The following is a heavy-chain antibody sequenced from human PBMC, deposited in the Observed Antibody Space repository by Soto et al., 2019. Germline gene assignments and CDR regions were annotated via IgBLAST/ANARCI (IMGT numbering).Heavy chain of an antibody. V-gene: IGHV3-21*01. D-gene: IGHD1-26*01. CDR3: ARDQHSGPEPYGMDV. CDR1: GFTFSSYS. Sequence: GGSLRLSCAASGFTFSSYSMNWVRQAPGKGLEWVSSISSSSSYIYYADSVKGRFTISRDNAKNSLYLQMNSLRAEDTAVYYCARDQHSGPEPYGMDVWGQGTTVTVSS. CDR2: ISSSSSYI. J-gene: IGHJ6*02.